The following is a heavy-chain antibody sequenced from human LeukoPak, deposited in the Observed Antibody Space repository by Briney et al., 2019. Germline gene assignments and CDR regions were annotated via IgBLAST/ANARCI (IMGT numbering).Heavy chain of an antibody. V-gene: IGHV3-23*01. Sequence: GGSLRLSCAASGFTFRDYGMSWVRQAPGKGLEWVSAISGSGGSTYYADSVKGRFTISRDNSKNTLYLQMNSLRAEDTAVYYCAKVFDGTMVRGAIYYFDYWGQGTLVTVSS. J-gene: IGHJ4*02. CDR1: GFTFRDYG. D-gene: IGHD3-10*01. CDR3: AKVFDGTMVRGAIYYFDY. CDR2: ISGSGGST.